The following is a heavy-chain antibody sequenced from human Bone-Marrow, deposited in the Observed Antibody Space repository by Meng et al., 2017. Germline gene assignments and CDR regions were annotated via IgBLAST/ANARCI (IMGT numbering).Heavy chain of an antibody. Sequence: EWQLVESGGGFVNPGGYLRLSWAASGFTFSNAWMTWVRQAPGKGLEWIGRMKSNVDGGTVDYAAAVKGRFFISRDDSENTFYLQMNSLKTEDTAVYYCSGHVDYWGHGTLVTVSS. CDR2: MKSNVDGGTV. J-gene: IGHJ4*01. CDR3: SGHVDY. V-gene: IGHV3-15*01. CDR1: GFTFSNAW.